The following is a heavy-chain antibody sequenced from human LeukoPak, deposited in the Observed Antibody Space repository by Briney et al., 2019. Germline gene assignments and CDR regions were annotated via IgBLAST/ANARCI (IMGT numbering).Heavy chain of an antibody. CDR2: IKQDGSEK. V-gene: IGHV3-7*03. CDR3: ATHAVAGTLGAFDI. Sequence: PGGSLRLPCAASGFTFSSYWMSWVRQAPGKGLEWVANIKQDGSEKYYVDSVKGRFTISRDNAKNSLYLQMNSLRAEDTAVYYCATHAVAGTLGAFDIWGQGTVVTVSA. CDR1: GFTFSSYW. D-gene: IGHD6-19*01. J-gene: IGHJ3*02.